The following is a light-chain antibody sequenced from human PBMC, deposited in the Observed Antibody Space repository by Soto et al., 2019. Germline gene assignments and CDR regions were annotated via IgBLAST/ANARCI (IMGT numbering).Light chain of an antibody. CDR1: SSDVGGYDY. Sequence: QSVLIQPASVSGSPGQSIAISCTGTSSDVGGYDYVSWYQQQPDKAPKLMIYEVTKRPSGVSNRFSGSKSGNTASLTISGLQSEDEADYYCSSHTSGSTRVFGTGTKLTVL. J-gene: IGLJ1*01. V-gene: IGLV2-14*01. CDR2: EVT. CDR3: SSHTSGSTRV.